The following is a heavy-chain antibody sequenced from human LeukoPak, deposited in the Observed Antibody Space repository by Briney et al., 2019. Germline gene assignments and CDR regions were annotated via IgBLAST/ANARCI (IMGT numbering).Heavy chain of an antibody. J-gene: IGHJ4*02. Sequence: GGSLRLSCAASGFTFSSYAMHWVRQAPGKGLEWVAVISYDGSNKYYADSVKGRFTISRDNAKNSLYLQMNSLRAEDTAVYYCARGEYGSGSYHIDYWGQGTLVTVSS. CDR3: ARGEYGSGSYHIDY. D-gene: IGHD3-10*01. V-gene: IGHV3-30*04. CDR2: ISYDGSNK. CDR1: GFTFSSYA.